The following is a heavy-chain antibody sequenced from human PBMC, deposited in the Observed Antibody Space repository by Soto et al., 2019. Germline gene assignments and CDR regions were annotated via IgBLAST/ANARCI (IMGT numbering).Heavy chain of an antibody. CDR1: GYKFTTYG. V-gene: IGHV1-18*04. Sequence: QVQLLQSGAEVKKPGDSVKVACKASGYKFTTYGITWVRQAPGQGLEWLGGISTYNGNTDYAQNLQDRVTMTTETSTSTAYLEVRSLTSDDTAVYFCARGLGTNGLDVWGQGTTVTVSS. CDR2: ISTYNGNT. CDR3: ARGLGTNGLDV. J-gene: IGHJ6*02. D-gene: IGHD7-27*01.